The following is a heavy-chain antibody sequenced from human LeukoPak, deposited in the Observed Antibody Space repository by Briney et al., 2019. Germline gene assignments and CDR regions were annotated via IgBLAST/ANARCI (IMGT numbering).Heavy chain of an antibody. J-gene: IGHJ3*02. CDR3: ARLRPQDAFDI. CDR1: GYTYTSYW. Sequence: GESLKISCKGSGYTYTSYWIGWVRQMPGKGLEWMGIIYPGDSDTRYSPSFQGQVTISADKSISTAYLQWNSLKASDTAMYYCARLRPQDAFDIWGQGTMVSVSS. CDR2: IYPGDSDT. V-gene: IGHV5-51*01.